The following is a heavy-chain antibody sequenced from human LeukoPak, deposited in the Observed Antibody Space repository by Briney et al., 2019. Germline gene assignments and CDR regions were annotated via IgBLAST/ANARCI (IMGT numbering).Heavy chain of an antibody. J-gene: IGHJ6*03. D-gene: IGHD2-8*01. Sequence: GGSLRLSCAASGFTFSSFSMNWVRQAPGKGLVWVSRMNSDGSDPSYADSVKGRFTISRDNAKNTLYLQMKSLRAEDTAVYYCARDGTFAESTNYYYIDVWGKGTTVTISS. CDR1: GFTFSSFS. V-gene: IGHV3-74*01. CDR2: MNSDGSDP. CDR3: ARDGTFAESTNYYYIDV.